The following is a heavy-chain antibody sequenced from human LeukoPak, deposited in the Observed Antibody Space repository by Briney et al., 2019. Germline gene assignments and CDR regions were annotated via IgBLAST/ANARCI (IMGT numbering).Heavy chain of an antibody. CDR2: ISYDGSNK. D-gene: IGHD2-2*01. V-gene: IGHV3-30*04. CDR3: ARDSYNRFDP. J-gene: IGHJ5*02. CDR1: GFTFSSYA. Sequence: GRSLRLSCAASGFTFSSYAMHWVRQAPGKGLEWVAVISYDGSNKYYADSVKGRFTISRDNSKNTLYLQMNSLRAEDTAVYYCARDSYNRFDPWGQGTLVTVSS.